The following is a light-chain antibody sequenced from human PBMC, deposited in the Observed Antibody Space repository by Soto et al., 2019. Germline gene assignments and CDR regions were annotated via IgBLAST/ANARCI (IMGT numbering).Light chain of an antibody. Sequence: EKVIAPSPATPSVSPGEGANPSRRASQSVSSNLAWYQQKPGQAPRLLIYGASTRATGFPARFSGSGSGTEFTLTISSLQSVDFAVYYCQQYNNWPITFGQGTRREIK. CDR2: GAS. CDR3: QQYNNWPIT. V-gene: IGKV3-15*01. CDR1: QSVSSN. J-gene: IGKJ5*01.